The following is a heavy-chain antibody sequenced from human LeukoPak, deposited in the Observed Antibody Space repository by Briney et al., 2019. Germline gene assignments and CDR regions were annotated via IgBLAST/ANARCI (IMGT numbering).Heavy chain of an antibody. D-gene: IGHD2-15*01. CDR1: GYSFTNYW. CDR2: IYPGDSDT. V-gene: IGHV5-51*01. CDR3: ARSQGYCSGGSCLQGDWFDP. Sequence: GESLKISCKGSGYSFTNYWIGWVRQMPGKGLEWMGIIYPGDSDTRYSPSFQGQVTISADKSISTAYLQWGSLKASDTAMYYCARSQGYCSGGSCLQGDWFDPWGQGTLVTVS. J-gene: IGHJ5*02.